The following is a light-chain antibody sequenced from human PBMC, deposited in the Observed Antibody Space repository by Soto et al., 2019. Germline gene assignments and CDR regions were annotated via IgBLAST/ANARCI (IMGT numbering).Light chain of an antibody. CDR2: ATS. Sequence: IVMTQSPATLSVSPGERASLSCRASQSVSSNLAWYRQKPGQTPRLLIYATSTRATGIPARFSGSGSGTEFTLTISSLQSEDFAVYYCQHYNNWPLTFGGGTKVDIK. CDR3: QHYNNWPLT. J-gene: IGKJ4*01. V-gene: IGKV3-15*01. CDR1: QSVSSN.